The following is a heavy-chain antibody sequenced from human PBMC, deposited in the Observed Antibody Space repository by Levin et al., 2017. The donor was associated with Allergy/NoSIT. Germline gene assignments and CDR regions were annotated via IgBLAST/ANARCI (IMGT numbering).Heavy chain of an antibody. CDR3: AREGDTSMGTNFDS. J-gene: IGHJ4*02. CDR2: IWYDGSNR. D-gene: IGHD5-18*01. Sequence: PGGSLRLSCAASGFTFSSYGMHWVRQAPGKGLEWVAVIWYDGSNRNYADSVRGRFTISRDNSKNTLSLQMNSLRVEDTAIYYCAREGDTSMGTNFDSWGQGSLVTVSS. V-gene: IGHV3-33*01. CDR1: GFTFSSYG.